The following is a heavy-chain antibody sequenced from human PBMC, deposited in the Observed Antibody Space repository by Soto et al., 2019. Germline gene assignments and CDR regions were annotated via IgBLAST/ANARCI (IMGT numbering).Heavy chain of an antibody. V-gene: IGHV3-23*01. CDR2: IGGSGGST. Sequence: GGSLRLSCAASGFTFSSYAMSWVRQAPGKGLEWVSDIGGSGGSTYYADSVKGRFTISRDNSKNTLYLQVNSLRAEDTAVYYCANDCHYDFWSGFDFGGQGTLVTVSS. J-gene: IGHJ4*02. D-gene: IGHD3-3*01. CDR1: GFTFSSYA. CDR3: ANDCHYDFWSGFDF.